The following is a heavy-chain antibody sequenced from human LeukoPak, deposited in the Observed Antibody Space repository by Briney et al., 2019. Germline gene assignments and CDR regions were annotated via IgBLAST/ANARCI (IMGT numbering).Heavy chain of an antibody. J-gene: IGHJ4*02. Sequence: SVKVSCKASGGTFSSYAISWVRQAPGQGLEWMGGIIPILGTANYAQKFQGRVTITTDESTSTAYMELSSLRSEDTAVYYCARSIMITFGGVYYFDYWGQGTLVTVSS. CDR3: ARSIMITFGGVYYFDY. D-gene: IGHD3-16*01. V-gene: IGHV1-69*05. CDR1: GGTFSSYA. CDR2: IIPILGTA.